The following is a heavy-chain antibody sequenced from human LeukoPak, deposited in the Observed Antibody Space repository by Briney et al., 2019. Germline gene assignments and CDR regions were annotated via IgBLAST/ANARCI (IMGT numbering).Heavy chain of an antibody. CDR3: AREVEGAFDI. D-gene: IGHD5-24*01. CDR2: IYYSGST. J-gene: IGHJ3*02. CDR1: GGSISSYY. V-gene: IGHV4-59*01. Sequence: SETLSLTCTVSGGSISSYYWSWIRQPPGKGLEWIGYIYYSGSTNYNPSLKSRVTISVDTSKNQFSLKLSSVTAADTAVYYRAREVEGAFDIWGQGTMVTVSS.